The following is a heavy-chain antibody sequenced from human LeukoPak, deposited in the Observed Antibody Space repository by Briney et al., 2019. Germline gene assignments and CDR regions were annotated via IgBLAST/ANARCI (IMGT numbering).Heavy chain of an antibody. V-gene: IGHV4-34*01. CDR1: GGSFSGYY. Sequence: SSETLSLTCAVYGGSFSGYYWSWIRQPPGKGLEWIGEINHSGSTNYNPSLKSRVTISVDTSKNQFSLKLSSVTAADTAVYYCARGRITMVLWGQGTLVTVSS. J-gene: IGHJ4*02. CDR2: INHSGST. CDR3: ARGRITMVL. D-gene: IGHD3-10*01.